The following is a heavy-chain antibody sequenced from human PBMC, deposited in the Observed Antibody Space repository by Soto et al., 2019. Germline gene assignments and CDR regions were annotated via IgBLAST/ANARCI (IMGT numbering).Heavy chain of an antibody. V-gene: IGHV1-69*01. CDR2: IIPIFGTA. CDR1: LGTFSSYA. Sequence: KVSYKASLGTFSSYAIRSVLHAREQRLEVMGGIIPIFGTANYAQKFQGRVTITADESTSTAYMELSSLRSEDTAVYYCARENDSSGYYAVYCDYWGQGTLVTVSS. CDR3: ARENDSSGYYAVYCDY. D-gene: IGHD3-22*01. J-gene: IGHJ4*02.